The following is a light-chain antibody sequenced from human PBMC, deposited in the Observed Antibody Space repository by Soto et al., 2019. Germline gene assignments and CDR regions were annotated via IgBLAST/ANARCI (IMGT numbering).Light chain of an antibody. Sequence: DIQMTQSPSSLSASVGDRVTITCRASQSISSYLNWYQQKPGKAPKLLIYAASSLQSGVPSRFRGSGSGTDFTLTISSLQPEDFATYYCHHSYSTPPTFGGRTKVEIK. J-gene: IGKJ4*01. CDR3: HHSYSTPPT. V-gene: IGKV1-39*01. CDR1: QSISSY. CDR2: AAS.